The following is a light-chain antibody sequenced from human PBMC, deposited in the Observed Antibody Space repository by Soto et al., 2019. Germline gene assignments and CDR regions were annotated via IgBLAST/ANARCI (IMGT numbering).Light chain of an antibody. CDR3: SSYASSSTYV. Sequence: QSVLAQRASVSGSPGQSITISCTGTSSDVSRYNYVSWYQQHPGKVPKLMIYEVSNRPSGVSNRFSGSKSGNTASLTISGLQAEDEADYYCSSYASSSTYVFGTGTKVTVL. V-gene: IGLV2-14*01. CDR1: SSDVSRYNY. CDR2: EVS. J-gene: IGLJ1*01.